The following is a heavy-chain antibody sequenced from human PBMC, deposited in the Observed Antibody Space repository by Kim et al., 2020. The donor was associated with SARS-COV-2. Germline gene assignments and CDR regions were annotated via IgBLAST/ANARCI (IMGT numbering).Heavy chain of an antibody. CDR1: DGSISSYY. CDR2: IHYTGST. J-gene: IGHJ4*02. Sequence: SETLSLTCTVSDGSISSYYWSWIRQPPGKGLEWIGYIHYTGSTNYNPSLKSRLTISVDTSKNQFSLRLTSVTAADTAVYYCAREGESSHYFDHWGQGTLVTVSS. CDR3: AREGESSHYFDH. D-gene: IGHD3-16*01. V-gene: IGHV4-59*01.